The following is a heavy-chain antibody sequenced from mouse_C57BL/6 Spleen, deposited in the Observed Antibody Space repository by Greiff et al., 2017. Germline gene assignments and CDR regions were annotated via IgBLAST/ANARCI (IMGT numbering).Heavy chain of an antibody. V-gene: IGHV5-17*01. D-gene: IGHD2-5*01. CDR3: ARLDYSNSAMDY. J-gene: IGHJ4*01. CDR1: GFPFSDYG. Sequence: EVQLVESGGGLVKPGGSLKLSCAASGFPFSDYGMHWVRQAPEKGLEWVAYISSGSSTIYYADTVKGRFTISRDNAKNTLFLQMTSLRSEDTAMYYCARLDYSNSAMDYWGQGTSVTVSS. CDR2: ISSGSSTI.